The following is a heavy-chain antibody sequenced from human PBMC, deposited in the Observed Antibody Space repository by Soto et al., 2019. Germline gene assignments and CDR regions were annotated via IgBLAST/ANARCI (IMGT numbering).Heavy chain of an antibody. Sequence: ASVKVSFKTSGYTFTNYDINWVRQAAGQGLEWMGWINPDSDNTGYAQKFQGRVTMTRDTSISTAYMELNSLRSEDTAVYCCARGRRYCTTTSCYPPALFPYGMDVWGQGTTVTVSS. CDR3: ARGRRYCTTTSCYPPALFPYGMDV. D-gene: IGHD2-2*01. J-gene: IGHJ6*02. CDR1: GYTFTNYD. V-gene: IGHV1-8*01. CDR2: INPDSDNT.